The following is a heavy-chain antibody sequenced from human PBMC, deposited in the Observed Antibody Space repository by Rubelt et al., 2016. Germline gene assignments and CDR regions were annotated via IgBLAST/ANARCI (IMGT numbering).Heavy chain of an antibody. CDR3: ARASTKYSDTVTGYYDYLDY. CDR1: GFTFRIYS. J-gene: IGHJ4*02. V-gene: IGHV3-48*01. CDR2: ISGSTGII. Sequence: VRLVESGGGLEQPGGSLGLSCVASGFTFRIYSMNWVRQAPGQGLEGISFISGSTGIIYYANPVKGQFNISRYKATNALHLQMNSLRVEDTAVYYCARASTKYSDTVTGYYDYLDYWGQGALVTVSS. D-gene: IGHD3-9*01.